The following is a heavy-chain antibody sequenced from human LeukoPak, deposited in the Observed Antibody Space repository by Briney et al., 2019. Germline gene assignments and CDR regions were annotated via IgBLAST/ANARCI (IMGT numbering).Heavy chain of an antibody. CDR1: GYSIDNGYY. CDR3: ASLRERSYYARGFDY. CDR2: IYYSGST. Sequence: SETLSLTCTVSGYSIDNGYYWGWIRQTPGKGLAWIGSIYYSGSTYYNPSLKSRVTISVDTSKNQFSLKLSSVTAADTAVYHCASLRERSYYARGFDYWGRGTLVTVSS. J-gene: IGHJ4*02. V-gene: IGHV4-38-2*02. D-gene: IGHD1-26*01.